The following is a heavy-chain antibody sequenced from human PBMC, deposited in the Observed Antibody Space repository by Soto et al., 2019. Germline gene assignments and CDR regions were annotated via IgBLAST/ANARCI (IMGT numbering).Heavy chain of an antibody. CDR1: GGTFSRYA. V-gene: IGHV1-69*01. Sequence: QVQLVQSGAEVKKPGSSVKVSCKASGGTFSRYAISWVRQAPGQGLEWMGGIIPIFGTANYAQKFQGRVTITADESTSTAYMELSSLRSEDTAVYYCPRSITIFGVVIMGAFDIWGQGTMVTVSS. CDR2: IIPIFGTA. D-gene: IGHD3-3*01. J-gene: IGHJ3*02. CDR3: PRSITIFGVVIMGAFDI.